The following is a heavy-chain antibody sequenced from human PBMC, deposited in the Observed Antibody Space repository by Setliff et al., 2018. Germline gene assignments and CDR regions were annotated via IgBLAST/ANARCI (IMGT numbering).Heavy chain of an antibody. V-gene: IGHV4-4*07. J-gene: IGHJ6*03. D-gene: IGHD6-13*01. Sequence: PSETLSLTCTVSGGSISSYYWSWIRQPAGKGLEWIGRIYTSGSTNYNPSLKSQVTMSVDTSKNQFSLKLSSVTAADTAVYYCARAGGGSSFTAYYYYYYMDVWGKGTTVTVSS. CDR3: ARAGGGSSFTAYYYYYYMDV. CDR2: IYTSGST. CDR1: GGSISSYY.